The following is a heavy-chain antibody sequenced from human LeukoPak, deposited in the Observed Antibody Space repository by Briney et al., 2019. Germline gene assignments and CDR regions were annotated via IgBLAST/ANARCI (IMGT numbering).Heavy chain of an antibody. CDR3: AKVLTYYDILTGLDY. J-gene: IGHJ4*02. D-gene: IGHD3-9*01. Sequence: GGSLRLSCAASGFTVSSNYMSWVRQAPGKGLEWVAFIRYDGSNKYYADSVKGRFTISRDNSKNTLYLQMNSLRAEDTAVYYCAKVLTYYDILTGLDYWGQGTLVTVSS. CDR1: GFTVSSNY. CDR2: IRYDGSNK. V-gene: IGHV3-30*02.